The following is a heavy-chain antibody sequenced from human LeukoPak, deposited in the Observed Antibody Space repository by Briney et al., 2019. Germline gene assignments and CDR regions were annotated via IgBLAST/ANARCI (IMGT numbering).Heavy chain of an antibody. D-gene: IGHD5-18*01. CDR1: GGTFSSYA. CDR3: ARSGYSYGLFDY. CDR2: IIPILGIA. Sequence: SVKVSCKASGGTFSSYAISRVRQAPGQGLEWMGRIIPILGIANYAQKFQGRVTITADKSTSTAYMELSSLRSEDTAVYYCARSGYSYGLFDYWGQGTLVTVSS. J-gene: IGHJ4*02. V-gene: IGHV1-69*04.